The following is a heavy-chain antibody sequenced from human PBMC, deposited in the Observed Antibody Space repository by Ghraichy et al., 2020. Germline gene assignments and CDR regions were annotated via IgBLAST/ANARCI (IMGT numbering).Heavy chain of an antibody. CDR2: INHSGST. CDR3: ARRESLRYCSSTSCYTLMGGYDY. J-gene: IGHJ4*02. CDR1: GGSFSGYY. V-gene: IGHV4-34*01. Sequence: SETQSLTCAVYGGSFSGYYWSWIRQPPGKGLEWIGEINHSGSTNYNPSLKSRVTISVDTSKNQFSLKLSSVTAADTAVYYCARRESLRYCSSTSCYTLMGGYDYWGQGTLVTVSS. D-gene: IGHD2-2*02.